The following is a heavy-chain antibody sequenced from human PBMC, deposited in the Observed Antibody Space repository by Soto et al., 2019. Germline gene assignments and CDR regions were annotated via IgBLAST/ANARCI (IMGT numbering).Heavy chain of an antibody. V-gene: IGHV3-30-3*01. CDR1: GFTFSSYA. Sequence: PGGSLRLSCAASGFTFSSYAMHWVRQAPGKGLEWVAVISYDGSNKYYADSVKGRFTISRDNSKNTLYLQMNSLRAEDTAVYYCARGLFKYCTNGVCYTGSIAAAGIAFDYWGQGTLVTVSS. J-gene: IGHJ4*02. D-gene: IGHD2-8*01. CDR2: ISYDGSNK. CDR3: ARGLFKYCTNGVCYTGSIAAAGIAFDY.